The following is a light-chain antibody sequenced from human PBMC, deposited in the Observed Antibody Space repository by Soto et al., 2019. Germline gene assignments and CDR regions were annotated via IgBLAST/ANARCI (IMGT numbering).Light chain of an antibody. CDR1: PSVSTS. J-gene: IGKJ4*01. V-gene: IGKV3-11*01. CDR2: DAF. CDR3: QQRNRWPPVT. Sequence: ESVLTQSPATLSLSPGERATLSCRSSPSVSTSLAWYQHKPGQAPRLLIYDAFNRATGVPTRFSGSGSGTDFTLTISSLEPEDFAVYYCQQRNRWPPVTFGGGTKVDTK.